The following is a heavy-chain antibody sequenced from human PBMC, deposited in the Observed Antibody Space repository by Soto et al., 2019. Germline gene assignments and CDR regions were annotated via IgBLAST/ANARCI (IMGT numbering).Heavy chain of an antibody. CDR3: ARRNGRRGYYDSSGYYYAQSFYYYYGMDV. CDR1: GGSFSGYY. V-gene: IGHV4-34*01. CDR2: INHSGST. Sequence: SETLSLTCAVYGGSFSGYYWSWIRQPPGKGLEWIGEINHSGSTNYNPSLKSRVTISVDTSKNQFSLKLSSVTAADTAVYYCARRNGRRGYYDSSGYYYAQSFYYYYGMDVWGQGTTVTVSS. D-gene: IGHD3-22*01. J-gene: IGHJ6*02.